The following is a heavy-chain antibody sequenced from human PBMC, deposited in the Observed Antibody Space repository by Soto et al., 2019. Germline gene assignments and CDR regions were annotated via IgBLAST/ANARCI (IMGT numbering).Heavy chain of an antibody. CDR2: MSHSGGT. CDR1: GGFVTSGSYY. Sequence: PSETLSLTCAVYGGFVTSGSYYWSWIRQPPGKGLEWIGEMSHSGGTHFNPSLKSRVTISVDTQMNQFSLELSSVTVADTAVDYCAGGGLIVVATRGPMDVWDKGTTVTVSS. V-gene: IGHV4-61*01. CDR3: AGGGLIVVATRGPMDV. J-gene: IGHJ6*03. D-gene: IGHD3-22*01.